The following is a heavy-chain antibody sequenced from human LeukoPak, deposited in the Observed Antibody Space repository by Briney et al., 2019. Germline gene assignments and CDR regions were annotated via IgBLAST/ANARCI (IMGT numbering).Heavy chain of an antibody. CDR1: GGSFSGYY. D-gene: IGHD5-18*01. J-gene: IGHJ4*02. CDR2: INHSGST. V-gene: IGHV4-34*01. Sequence: SETLSLTCAVYGGSFSGYYWSWIRQPPGKGLEWIGEINHSGSTNYNPSLKSRVTISVDTSKNQFSLKLSSVTAADTAVYYCARPRLRSGYSYGRGLGVWGQGTLVTVSS. CDR3: ARPRLRSGYSYGRGLGV.